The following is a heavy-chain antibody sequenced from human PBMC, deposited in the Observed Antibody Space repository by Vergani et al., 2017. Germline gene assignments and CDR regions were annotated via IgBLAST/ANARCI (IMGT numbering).Heavy chain of an antibody. J-gene: IGHJ6*02. CDR2: IHHSGDT. CDR1: DSSIMTKPY. D-gene: IGHD3-10*01. CDR3: ARHRGSEGFFPASYFYGMDV. V-gene: IGHV4-38-2*01. Sequence: QVQLQESGPGLVKPSETLTLTCDVSDSSIMTKPYWGWFRQSPGKGLGWIGCIHHSGDTHYNSSLKSRVSISIVSSSKFSLSLTSVTAAHTAIYYCARHRGSEGFFPASYFYGMDVWGHGTTITVSS.